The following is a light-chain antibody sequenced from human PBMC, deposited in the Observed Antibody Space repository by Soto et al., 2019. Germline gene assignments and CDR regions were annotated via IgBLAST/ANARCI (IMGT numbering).Light chain of an antibody. CDR2: GAS. Sequence: EIVMTQSPATLSVSPGGRATLSCRASQSVSSNLAWYQQNPGQAPRLLIYGASTRATGIPARFSGSGSGTEFTLTISSLQSEDFAVYYCQQYNNWPPLTFGGGTKVESK. CDR1: QSVSSN. V-gene: IGKV3-15*01. CDR3: QQYNNWPPLT. J-gene: IGKJ4*01.